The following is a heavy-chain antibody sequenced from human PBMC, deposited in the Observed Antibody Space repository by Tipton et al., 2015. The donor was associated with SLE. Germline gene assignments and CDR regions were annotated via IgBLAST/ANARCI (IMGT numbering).Heavy chain of an antibody. Sequence: GLVKPSETLSLTCAVDGGSFSGYYWSWIRQPPGKGLEWIGEINHSGGTTYNASLKSRVTMSVDTSKNQFSLKLSSVTAADTAVYYCARDLGGWSFVMDVWGRGATVTVSS. J-gene: IGHJ6*04. D-gene: IGHD6-19*01. CDR1: GGSFSGYY. CDR2: INHSGGT. CDR3: ARDLGGWSFVMDV. V-gene: IGHV4-34*01.